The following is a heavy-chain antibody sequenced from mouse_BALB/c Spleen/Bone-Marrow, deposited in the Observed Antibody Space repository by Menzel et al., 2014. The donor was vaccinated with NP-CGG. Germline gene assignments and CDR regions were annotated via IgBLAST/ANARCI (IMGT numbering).Heavy chain of an antibody. CDR1: GFDFSRFW. J-gene: IGHJ1*01. D-gene: IGHD1-1*01. CDR2: INPDSSTI. Sequence: EVKLEESGGGLVQPGGSLKVSCAASGFDFSRFWMSWVRQAPGKGLEWIGEINPDSSTINYTPSLKDKFIISRDSAKNTLYLQMSKVRSEDTAFYYCARRYGSSYRYWYFDVWGAGTTVTVSS. V-gene: IGHV4-1*02. CDR3: ARRYGSSYRYWYFDV.